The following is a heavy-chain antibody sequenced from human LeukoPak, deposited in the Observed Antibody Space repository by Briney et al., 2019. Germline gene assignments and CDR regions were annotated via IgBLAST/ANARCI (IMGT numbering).Heavy chain of an antibody. J-gene: IGHJ4*02. CDR1: GSTFSSYA. CDR3: ATDTIFGVVITSLFDY. V-gene: IGHV3-23*01. D-gene: IGHD3-3*01. CDR2: ISGSGGST. Sequence: GGSLRLSCAASGSTFSSYAMSWVRQAPGKGLEWVSAISGSGGSTYYADSVKGRFTISRDNSKNTLYLQMNSLRAEDTAVYYCATDTIFGVVITSLFDYWGQGTLVTVSS.